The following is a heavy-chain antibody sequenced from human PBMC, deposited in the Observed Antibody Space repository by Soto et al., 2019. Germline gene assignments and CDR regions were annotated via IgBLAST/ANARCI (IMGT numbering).Heavy chain of an antibody. Sequence: SETLSLTCTVSGGSISSGGYYWSWIRQHPGKGLEWIGYIYYSGSTYYNPSLKSRVTISVDTSKNQFSLKLSSVTAADTAVYYCARVGLYYGDYDYFDYWGQGTLVTVSS. D-gene: IGHD4-17*01. J-gene: IGHJ4*02. CDR1: GGSISSGGYY. CDR2: IYYSGST. V-gene: IGHV4-31*03. CDR3: ARVGLYYGDYDYFDY.